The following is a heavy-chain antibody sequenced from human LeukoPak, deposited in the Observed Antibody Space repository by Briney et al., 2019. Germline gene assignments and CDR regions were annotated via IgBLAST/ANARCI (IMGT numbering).Heavy chain of an antibody. Sequence: GGSLRLSCAAFGFTFSNYGMHWVRQAPGKGLECVALILYDGNNKYYADSVKGRFTISRDNSKNTLYLQMNSLRAGDTAVYYCAKDPGDRNYYDSSPLGYWDQGALVTVSS. J-gene: IGHJ4*02. CDR1: GFTFSNYG. CDR2: ILYDGNNK. CDR3: AKDPGDRNYYDSSPLGY. D-gene: IGHD3-22*01. V-gene: IGHV3-30*02.